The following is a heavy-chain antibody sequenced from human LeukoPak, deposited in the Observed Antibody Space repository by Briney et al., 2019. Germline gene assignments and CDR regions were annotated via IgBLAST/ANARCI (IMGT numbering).Heavy chain of an antibody. CDR2: IKQDGSEK. V-gene: IGHV3-7*01. CDR3: ARAGAAMVYYYYYGMDV. J-gene: IGHJ6*02. Sequence: PGGSLRLSCVASGFTFSSYWMSWVRQAPGKGLEWVANIKQDGSEKYYVDSVKGRFTISRDNAKNSLYLQMNSLRAEDTAVYYCARAGAAMVYYYYYGMDVWGQGTTVTVSS. CDR1: GFTFSSYW. D-gene: IGHD5-18*01.